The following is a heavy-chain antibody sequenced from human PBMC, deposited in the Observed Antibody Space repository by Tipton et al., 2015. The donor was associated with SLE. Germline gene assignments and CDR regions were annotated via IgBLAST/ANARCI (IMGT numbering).Heavy chain of an antibody. J-gene: IGHJ4*02. CDR2: IYSGGST. V-gene: IGHV3-23*03. D-gene: IGHD6-19*01. Sequence: SLRLSCAASGFTFSSYAMSWVRQAPGKGLEWVSVIYSGGSTYYADSVKGRFTISRDNSKNTLYLQMNSLRAEDTAVYYCARESTGSGWYYYFDYWGQGTLVTVSS. CDR1: GFTFSSYA. CDR3: ARESTGSGWYYYFDY.